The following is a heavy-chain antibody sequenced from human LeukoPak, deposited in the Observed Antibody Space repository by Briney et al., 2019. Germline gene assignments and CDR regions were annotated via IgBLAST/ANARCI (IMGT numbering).Heavy chain of an antibody. CDR1: GGSISLYY. D-gene: IGHD3-9*01. CDR2: SSSTGST. Sequence: SETLSLTCTVSGGSISLYYWNWIRQSPGKGLEWIGYSSSTGSTTLNPSLKSRVSIPVDTSKNQFSLNLMSVTTEDTAVYYCARAFIGITIFQKNFGYFDYWGQGTLVTVSS. J-gene: IGHJ4*02. V-gene: IGHV4-59*01. CDR3: ARAFIGITIFQKNFGYFDY.